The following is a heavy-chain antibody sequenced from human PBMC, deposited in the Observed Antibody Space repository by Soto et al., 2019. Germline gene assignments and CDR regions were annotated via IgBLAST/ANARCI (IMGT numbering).Heavy chain of an antibody. D-gene: IGHD2-15*01. CDR1: GGTFSSYA. CDR2: IIPIFGTA. J-gene: IGHJ6*02. CDR3: ARGGYCSGGSGYRGLIAGGMDV. Sequence: QVQLVQSGAEVKKPGSSVKVSCKASGGTFSSYAISWVRQAPGQGLEWMGGIIPIFGTANYAQKFQGRVTITADESTSRAYMERSSLRSEDKAVYYCARGGYCSGGSGYRGLIAGGMDVWGQGTTVTVSS. V-gene: IGHV1-69*01.